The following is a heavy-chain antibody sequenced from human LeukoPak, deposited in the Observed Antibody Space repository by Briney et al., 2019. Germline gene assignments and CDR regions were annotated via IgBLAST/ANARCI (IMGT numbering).Heavy chain of an antibody. D-gene: IGHD3-10*01. V-gene: IGHV3-30*03. CDR3: ARTGRGVIYYFDY. J-gene: IGHJ4*02. Sequence: GGSLRLSCAASGFTFSSYGMHWVRQAPGKGLEWVAVISYDGSNKYYADSVKGRFTISRDNSKNTLYLQMNSLRAEDTAVYYCARTGRGVIYYFDYWGQGTLVTVSS. CDR2: ISYDGSNK. CDR1: GFTFSSYG.